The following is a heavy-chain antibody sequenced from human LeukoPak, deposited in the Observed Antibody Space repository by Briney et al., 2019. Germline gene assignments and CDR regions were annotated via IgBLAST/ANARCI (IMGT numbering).Heavy chain of an antibody. Sequence: GESLKISCRGSGYSFTTYWIGWVRQMPGKGLEWMGIIYPGDSDTRYSPSFQGQVTISADKSINTAYLQWSSLKASDTAIYYCARRGEAMDPFDYWGQGTLVTVSS. V-gene: IGHV5-51*01. D-gene: IGHD5-18*01. CDR3: ARRGEAMDPFDY. J-gene: IGHJ4*02. CDR1: GYSFTTYW. CDR2: IYPGDSDT.